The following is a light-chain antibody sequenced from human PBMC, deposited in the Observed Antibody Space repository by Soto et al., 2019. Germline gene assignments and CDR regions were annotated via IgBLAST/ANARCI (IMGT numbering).Light chain of an antibody. V-gene: IGKV1-9*01. CDR1: QGISSS. J-gene: IGKJ2*01. CDR2: DAS. Sequence: DIQLTQSPSFLSTSVGDRVTITCRASQGISSSLAWYQHNPGKAPKLLIYDASTLQNGVPSSFSGSGSGTEFTLTISSLQPEDFATYYCQQLNDYPHTFGQGTKVEIK. CDR3: QQLNDYPHT.